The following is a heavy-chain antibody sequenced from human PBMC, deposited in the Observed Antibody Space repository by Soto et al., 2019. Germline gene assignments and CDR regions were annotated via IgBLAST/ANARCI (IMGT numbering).Heavy chain of an antibody. D-gene: IGHD3-10*01. J-gene: IGHJ4*02. V-gene: IGHV3-48*01. CDR2: ISSSSSTI. CDR3: ARANYYGSSGDFDY. Sequence: EVQLVESGGGLVQPGESLRLSCAASGFTFSSYSMNWVRQAPGKGLEWVSYISSSSSTIYYADSVKGRFTISRDNAKNSLYLQMNSLRAEDTAVYYCARANYYGSSGDFDYWGQGTLVTVSS. CDR1: GFTFSSYS.